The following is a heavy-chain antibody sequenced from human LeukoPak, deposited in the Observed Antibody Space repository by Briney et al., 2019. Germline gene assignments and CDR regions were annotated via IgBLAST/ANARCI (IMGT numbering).Heavy chain of an antibody. D-gene: IGHD4-11*01. CDR3: TKNHNYPHFVPDY. Sequence: GGSLRLPCAASGFTFDDYAMHWVRHAPGKGLEWVSLISGDGGSTYYADSVKGRFTISRDNSKNSLYLQMNSLRTEDTALYYCTKNHNYPHFVPDYWGQGTLVTVSS. V-gene: IGHV3-43*02. CDR1: GFTFDDYA. CDR2: ISGDGGST. J-gene: IGHJ4*02.